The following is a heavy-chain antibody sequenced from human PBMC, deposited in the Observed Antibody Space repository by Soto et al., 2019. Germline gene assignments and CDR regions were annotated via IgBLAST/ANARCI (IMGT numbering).Heavy chain of an antibody. D-gene: IGHD3-10*02. Sequence: VQLLESGGGLVQPVGSLSLSCAASGFIFSNYDMTWVRQAPGKGLEWVSTIGGSGGNTNYADSVRGRFIVSRDNSKNTLYLQMGSLRADATALYYCAKIRLTGVRKNFDAWGQGTLVTVAS. CDR2: IGGSGGNT. J-gene: IGHJ4*02. CDR3: AKIRLTGVRKNFDA. CDR1: GFIFSNYD. V-gene: IGHV3-23*01.